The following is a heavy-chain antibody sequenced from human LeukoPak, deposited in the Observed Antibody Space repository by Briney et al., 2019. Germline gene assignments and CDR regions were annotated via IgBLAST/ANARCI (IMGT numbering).Heavy chain of an antibody. CDR3: VRGVSISSSWYNDI. V-gene: IGHV3-11*01. CDR1: GFTVSSNY. Sequence: GGSLRLSCAASGFTVSSNYMSWVRQAPGKGLEWVSYISRGGSTTYYADSVKGRFTISRDNAKNSLFLQMNSLRAEDTAVYYCVRGVSISSSWYNDIWGQGTMVTVSS. J-gene: IGHJ3*02. D-gene: IGHD6-13*01. CDR2: ISRGGSTT.